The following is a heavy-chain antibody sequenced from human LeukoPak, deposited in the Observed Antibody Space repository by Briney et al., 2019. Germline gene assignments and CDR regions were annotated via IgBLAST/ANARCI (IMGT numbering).Heavy chain of an antibody. V-gene: IGHV4-34*01. D-gene: IGHD3-22*01. CDR2: INHSGST. Sequence: SETLSLTCAVYGGSFSGYSWSWIRQPPGKGLEWIGEINHSGSTNYKQSLKTRVTISVDTSKNQFSLKLSSVPAADTAVYYCARAKRNYYDSIGYYNDYWGQGTLVTVSS. CDR1: GGSFSGYS. J-gene: IGHJ4*02. CDR3: ARAKRNYYDSIGYYNDY.